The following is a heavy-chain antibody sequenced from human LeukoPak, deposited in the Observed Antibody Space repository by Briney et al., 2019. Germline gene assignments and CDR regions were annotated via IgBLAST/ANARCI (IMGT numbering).Heavy chain of an antibody. CDR3: AKGWTNYYDSSGYYDLGD. D-gene: IGHD3-22*01. V-gene: IGHV3-30*18. CDR2: LSYDVSNI. Sequence: GGSLRLSCAASRFTFSSYAMPWVRQATGQGLEWVAVLSYDVSNIYYADSVKGRFTISRDNSKNTLYLQMNSLRAKDTAVYYCAKGWTNYYDSSGYYDLGDWGQGTLVTVSS. CDR1: RFTFSSYA. J-gene: IGHJ4*02.